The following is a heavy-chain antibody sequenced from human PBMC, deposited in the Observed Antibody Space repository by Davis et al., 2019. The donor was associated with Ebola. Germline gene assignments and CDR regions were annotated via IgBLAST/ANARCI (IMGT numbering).Heavy chain of an antibody. V-gene: IGHV4-34*01. D-gene: IGHD6-19*01. CDR3: ARRFSGGGPLYYFDY. CDR2: INHSGST. CDR1: GGSFSGYY. Sequence: PSETLSLTCAVYGGSFSGYYWSWIRQPPGKGLEWIGEINHSGSTNYNPSLKSRVTISVDTSKNQFSLKLSSVTAADTAVYYCARRFSGGGPLYYFDYWGQGTLVTVSS. J-gene: IGHJ4*02.